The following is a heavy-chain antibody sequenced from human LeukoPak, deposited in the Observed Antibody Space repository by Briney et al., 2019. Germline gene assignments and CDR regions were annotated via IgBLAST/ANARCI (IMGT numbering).Heavy chain of an antibody. CDR1: GFTFSSYG. V-gene: IGHV3-30*02. CDR2: IRYDGSNQ. D-gene: IGHD1-7*01. CDR3: AKDPLLTGTTGY. J-gene: IGHJ4*02. Sequence: PGGSLRLSCAASGFTFSSYGMHWVRQAPGKGLGWVAFIRYDGSNQYYADSVKGRFTISRDNSKNTLYLQMNSLRAEDTAVYYCAKDPLLTGTTGYWGQGTLVTVSS.